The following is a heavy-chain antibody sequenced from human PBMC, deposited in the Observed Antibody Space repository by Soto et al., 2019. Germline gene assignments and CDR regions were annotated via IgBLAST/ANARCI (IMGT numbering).Heavy chain of an antibody. CDR3: AKAGNIVVVPAARSGVWFDP. V-gene: IGHV3-23*01. Sequence: PGGSLRLSCAASGFTFSSYAMSWVRRAPGKGLEWVSAISGSGGSTYYADSVKGRFTISRDNSKNTLYLQMNSLRAEDTAVYYCAKAGNIVVVPAARSGVWFDPWGQGTLVTVSS. CDR2: ISGSGGST. CDR1: GFTFSSYA. J-gene: IGHJ5*02. D-gene: IGHD2-2*01.